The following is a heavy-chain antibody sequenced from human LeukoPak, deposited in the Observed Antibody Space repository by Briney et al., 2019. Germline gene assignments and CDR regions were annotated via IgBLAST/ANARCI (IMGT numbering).Heavy chain of an antibody. CDR3: VKAPRTTVVGFDI. CDR1: GFTFSSYS. J-gene: IGHJ3*02. Sequence: GGSLRLSCSASGFTFSSYSMHWVRQAPGKGLEYVSAISSTGGSTYYADSVKGRFTISRDNSKNTLYLQMSSLRAGDTSVYYCVKAPRTTVVGFDIWGQGTMVTVSS. V-gene: IGHV3-64D*09. D-gene: IGHD4-11*01. CDR2: ISSTGGST.